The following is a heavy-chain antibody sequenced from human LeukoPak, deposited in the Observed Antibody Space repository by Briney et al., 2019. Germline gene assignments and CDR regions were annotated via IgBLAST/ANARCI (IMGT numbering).Heavy chain of an antibody. V-gene: IGHV3-48*01. J-gene: IGHJ4*02. CDR2: ISSSSSTI. CDR3: ARGGGVVPAAQFDY. Sequence: GGSLRLSCAASGFTFSSYSMNWVRQAPGKGLEWVSYISSSSSTIYYADSVKGRFTISRDNAKSSLYLQMNSLRAEDTAVYYCARGGGVVPAAQFDYWGQGTLVTVSS. CDR1: GFTFSSYS. D-gene: IGHD2-2*01.